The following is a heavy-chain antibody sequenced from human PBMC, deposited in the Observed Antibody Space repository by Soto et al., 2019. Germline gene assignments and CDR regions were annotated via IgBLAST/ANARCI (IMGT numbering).Heavy chain of an antibody. CDR2: IYNSGST. J-gene: IGHJ4*02. D-gene: IGHD2-21*02. Sequence: QLQLQESGSRLVKPSQTLSLTCAVSGGSISRAGYSWSWIRQSPGKGLEWIGYIYNSGSTFYNPSLKSRLTISVDRSKNQLSLQLNSVTAADTAVYYCASSRVVTTDFEYWCQGTLVTVSS. V-gene: IGHV4-30-2*06. CDR3: ASSRVVTTDFEY. CDR1: GGSISRAGYS.